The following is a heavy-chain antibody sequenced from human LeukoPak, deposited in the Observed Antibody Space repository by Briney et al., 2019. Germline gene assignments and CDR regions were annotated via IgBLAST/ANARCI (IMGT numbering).Heavy chain of an antibody. CDR3: ARDLGLYCSSTSCYMY. CDR1: GFTFSSYW. J-gene: IGHJ4*02. D-gene: IGHD2-2*02. CDR2: ISSSSSYI. Sequence: GGSLRLSCAASGFTFSSYWMSWVRQAPGKGLEWVSSISSSSSYIYYADSVKGRFTISRDNAKNSLYLQMNSLRAEDTAVYYCARDLGLYCSSTSCYMYWGQGTLVTVSS. V-gene: IGHV3-21*01.